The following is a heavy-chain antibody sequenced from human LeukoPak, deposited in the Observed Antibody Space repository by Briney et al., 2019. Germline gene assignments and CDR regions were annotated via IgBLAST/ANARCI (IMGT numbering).Heavy chain of an antibody. D-gene: IGHD2-15*01. V-gene: IGHV3-23*01. Sequence: GGSLRLSCAASGFTFSSYAMNWVRQAPGKGLEWVSAISGNGGSTYYANSVKGRFTISRDNSKNTLYLQMNSLRAEDTAVYYWAKDGGASGGYFDYWGQGTLVTVSS. CDR2: ISGNGGST. J-gene: IGHJ4*02. CDR1: GFTFSSYA. CDR3: AKDGGASGGYFDY.